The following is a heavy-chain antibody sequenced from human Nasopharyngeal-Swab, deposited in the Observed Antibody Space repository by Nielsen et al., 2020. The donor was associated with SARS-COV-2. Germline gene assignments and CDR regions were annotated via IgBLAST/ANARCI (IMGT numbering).Heavy chain of an antibody. V-gene: IGHV3-53*01. D-gene: IGHD6-13*01. J-gene: IGHJ4*02. CDR3: AKDSQKGGGSSWYY. CDR2: IYRGDNT. Sequence: GESLKISCAASDFTASNDFMSWVRQPPGKGLEWVSIIYRGDNTYYADSVKGRFTISRDNSRTTLFLQMNSLRAEDTAVYYCAKDSQKGGGSSWYYWGQGTLVTLSS. CDR1: DFTASNDF.